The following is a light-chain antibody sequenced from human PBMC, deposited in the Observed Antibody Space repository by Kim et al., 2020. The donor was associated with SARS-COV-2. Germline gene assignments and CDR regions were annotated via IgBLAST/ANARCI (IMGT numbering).Light chain of an antibody. CDR2: DAS. Sequence: SLSPGERATLSCRASQSVSSYLAWYQQKPGQAPRLLIYDASNRATGIPARFSGSGSGTDFTLTISSLEPEDFAVYYCQQRSTWFRVGPGTKVDIK. J-gene: IGKJ3*01. V-gene: IGKV3-11*01. CDR3: QQRSTWFR. CDR1: QSVSSY.